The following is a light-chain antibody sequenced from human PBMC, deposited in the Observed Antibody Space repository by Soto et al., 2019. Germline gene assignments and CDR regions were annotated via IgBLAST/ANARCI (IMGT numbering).Light chain of an antibody. CDR1: QSVSSS. CDR3: QQYNNWPPWT. Sequence: EIVMTQSPATLSVSPGERATLSCRASQSVSSSLAWYQQKPGQAPRLLIYGASTRATGIPARFSGSRSGTEFTLTISSLQSEDFAVYYCQQYNNWPPWTFGQGTNLEIK. CDR2: GAS. J-gene: IGKJ2*02. V-gene: IGKV3-15*01.